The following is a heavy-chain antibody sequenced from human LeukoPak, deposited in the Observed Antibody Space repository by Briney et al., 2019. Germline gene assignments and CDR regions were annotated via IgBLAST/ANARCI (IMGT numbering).Heavy chain of an antibody. Sequence: GSLRLSCAASGFTFSSYSMNWVRQAPGKGLEWVSSISSSSSYIYYADSVKGRFTISRDNAKNSLYLQMNSLRAEDTAVYYCARDFGFGYDYGDYVTIGSYWGQGTLVTVSS. V-gene: IGHV3-21*01. CDR3: ARDFGFGYDYGDYVTIGSY. CDR2: ISSSSSYI. CDR1: GFTFSSYS. D-gene: IGHD4-17*01. J-gene: IGHJ4*02.